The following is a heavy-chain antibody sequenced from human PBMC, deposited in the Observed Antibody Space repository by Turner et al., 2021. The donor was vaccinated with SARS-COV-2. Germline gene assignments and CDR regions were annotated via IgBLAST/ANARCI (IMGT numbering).Heavy chain of an antibody. CDR2: LYYSGSA. CDR1: GGSISSSSYY. Sequence: QLQLQESGPGLVKPSETLSLTCTVSGGSISSSSYYWGWIRQPPGKGLEWIGNLYYSGSAYYNPSLKSRVTISVDPSKNQFSLKLPSVTAADTAVYYCARLMDTAMDYYGTDVWGQGTTVTVSS. D-gene: IGHD5-18*01. J-gene: IGHJ6*02. V-gene: IGHV4-39*01. CDR3: ARLMDTAMDYYGTDV.